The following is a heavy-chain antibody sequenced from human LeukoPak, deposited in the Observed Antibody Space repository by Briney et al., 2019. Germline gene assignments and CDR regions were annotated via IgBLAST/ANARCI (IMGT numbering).Heavy chain of an antibody. J-gene: IGHJ5*02. V-gene: IGHV1-2*02. CDR3: GLITSGNWWFDP. Sequence: ASVKVSCKAPGYALTGYHMHWVRRAPGQGLEWMGWINVNNGGTNYALKLQGRVTMTRDTSISTAYMELSSLRSDDTAVYYCGLITSGNWWFDPWGQGTLVTVSS. D-gene: IGHD1-1*01. CDR2: INVNNGGT. CDR1: GYALTGYH.